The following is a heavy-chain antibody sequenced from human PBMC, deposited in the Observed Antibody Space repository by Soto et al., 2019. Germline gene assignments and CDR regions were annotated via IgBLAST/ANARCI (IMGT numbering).Heavy chain of an antibody. CDR1: GGSISGSY. V-gene: IGHV4-59*01. D-gene: IGHD6-19*01. Sequence: PSETLSLTCSVSGGSISGSYWSWTRQSPGKGLEWLGYVYYTGNTNYSPSLRSRVSISVDTSKNEFSLRLSSVTAADTAVYFCARSVAVPGAHIDYWGQGTQVTVSS. J-gene: IGHJ4*02. CDR3: ARSVAVPGAHIDY. CDR2: VYYTGNT.